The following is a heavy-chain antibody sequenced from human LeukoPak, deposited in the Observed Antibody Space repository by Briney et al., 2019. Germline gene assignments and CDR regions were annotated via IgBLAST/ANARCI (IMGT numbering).Heavy chain of an antibody. CDR3: AKSVGIIRRGAFDI. D-gene: IGHD3-10*01. Sequence: GGSLRLSCAASGFTVSSYGVSSVRHAPGEWLEWVSGISGSAATTYYADSEKGRFTISRDNSKNRLYLQMNSLRVEDTAVYYCAKSVGIIRRGAFDIWGQGTMVTVSS. CDR1: GFTVSSYG. CDR2: ISGSAATT. J-gene: IGHJ3*02. V-gene: IGHV3-23*01.